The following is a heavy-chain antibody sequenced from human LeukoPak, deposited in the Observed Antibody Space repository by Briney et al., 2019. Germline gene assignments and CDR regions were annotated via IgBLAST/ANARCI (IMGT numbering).Heavy chain of an antibody. CDR1: GFTFSNYG. Sequence: GGSLRLSCAASGFTFSNYGVSWVRQAPGKGLEWVSGIRSAVDTTHYADSVKGRFIISRDNSKNTLSLQLNSLRPEDTALYYCAKHFFTGLDCPPFDSWGQGTLVTVSS. CDR2: IRSAVDTT. D-gene: IGHD3/OR15-3a*01. J-gene: IGHJ4*02. V-gene: IGHV3-23*01. CDR3: AKHFFTGLDCPPFDS.